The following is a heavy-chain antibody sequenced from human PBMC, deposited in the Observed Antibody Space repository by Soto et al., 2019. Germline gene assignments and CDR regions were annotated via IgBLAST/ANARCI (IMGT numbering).Heavy chain of an antibody. Sequence: EEVLVESGGGLVQPGWSLRLSCAASGFTFRTFDMHWVRHSPGKGLAWVSGWGTLKGDTHYADPVKGRFTISRDDVRSSMFLQMNSLTVEDTAVYYCARGSLHGSGSLRPGPSDIFDVWGRGTKVIVSS. J-gene: IGHJ3*01. D-gene: IGHD3-10*01. CDR1: GFTFRTFD. CDR3: ARGSLHGSGSLRPGPSDIFDV. CDR2: WGTLKGDT. V-gene: IGHV3-13*04.